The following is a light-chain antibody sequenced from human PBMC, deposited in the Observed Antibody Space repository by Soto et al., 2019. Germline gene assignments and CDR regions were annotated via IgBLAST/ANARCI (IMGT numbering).Light chain of an antibody. CDR2: GAS. CDR3: QQYVSSPWA. V-gene: IGKV3-20*01. Sequence: DIVLAQSPGTLSLSAGERATLSGMASQTGTNSFFAWYQQKPGQAPRLLIYGASRRATGIPDRFTGSGSGTDFTLTISRPEPEDFAVYYCQQYVSSPWAFGQGTKVDIK. J-gene: IGKJ1*01. CDR1: QTGTNSF.